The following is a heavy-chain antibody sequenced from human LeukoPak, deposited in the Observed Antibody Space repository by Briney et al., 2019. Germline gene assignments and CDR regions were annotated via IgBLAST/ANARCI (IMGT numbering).Heavy chain of an antibody. D-gene: IGHD1-14*01. CDR3: ARKTGDC. CDR2: IKQDGSEK. V-gene: IGHV3-7*01. Sequence: GGSLRLSCAASGFTVSSTYLSWVRQAPGTGLEWVANIKQDGSEKYYVDSVKGRFTISRDNAKNSLYLQMNSLRVEDTAVYYCARKTGDCWGQGTLVIVSS. J-gene: IGHJ4*02. CDR1: GFTVSSTY.